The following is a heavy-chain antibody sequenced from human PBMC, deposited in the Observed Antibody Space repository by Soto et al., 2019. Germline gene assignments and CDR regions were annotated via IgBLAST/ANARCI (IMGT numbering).Heavy chain of an antibody. CDR2: IKQDGSEK. J-gene: IGHJ6*02. V-gene: IGHV3-7*01. Sequence: GGSLRLSCAASGFTFSSYWMSWVRQAPGKGLEWVANIKQDGSEKYYVDSVKDRFTISRDNAKNSLYLQMNSLRAEDTAVYYCARDSGSYYYYYGMDVWGQGTTVTVSS. CDR3: ARDSGSYYYYYGMDV. CDR1: GFTFSSYW. D-gene: IGHD1-26*01.